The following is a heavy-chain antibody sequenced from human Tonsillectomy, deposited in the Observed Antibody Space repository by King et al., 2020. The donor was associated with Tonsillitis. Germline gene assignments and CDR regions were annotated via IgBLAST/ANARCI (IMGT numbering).Heavy chain of an antibody. Sequence: VQLVESGGGLVKPGGSLRLSCAASGFIFSNAWMSWVRQAPGKGLEWVGRIKIKTDGGTTDYAAPVKDRFTISRHDSRNTLDLQMNSLKTEDTAVYYCTTSGSGWGYYYYGMDVWGQGTTVTVSS. CDR2: IKIKTDGGTT. CDR1: GFIFSNAW. V-gene: IGHV3-15*01. D-gene: IGHD6-19*01. CDR3: TTSGSGWGYYYYGMDV. J-gene: IGHJ6*02.